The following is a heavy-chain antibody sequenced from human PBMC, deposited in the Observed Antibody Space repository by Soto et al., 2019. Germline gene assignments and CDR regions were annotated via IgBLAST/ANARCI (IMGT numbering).Heavy chain of an antibody. J-gene: IGHJ4*02. CDR1: GGSISSSSYY. Sequence: PSETLSLTCTVSGGSISSSSYYWGWIRQPPGKGLEWIGSIYYSGSTYYNPSLKSRVTISVDTSKNQFSLRLSSVTPEDTAVYYCARDQSTGWFRWGFESWGQGTPVTVSS. CDR2: IYYSGST. V-gene: IGHV4-39*02. CDR3: ARDQSTGWFRWGFES. D-gene: IGHD2-8*02.